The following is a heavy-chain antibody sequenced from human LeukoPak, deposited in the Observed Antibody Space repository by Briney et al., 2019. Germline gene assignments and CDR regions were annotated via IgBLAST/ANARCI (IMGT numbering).Heavy chain of an antibody. D-gene: IGHD3-16*02. CDR3: ARDGIMITFGGVIVDFDY. CDR1: GYTFTGYY. V-gene: IGHV1-2*02. J-gene: IGHJ4*02. CDR2: INPNSGGT. Sequence: ASVKVSCKASGYTFTGYYMHWVRQAPGQGLEWMGWINPNSGGTNYAQKFQGRVTMTRDTSISTAYMEPSRLRSDDTAVYYCARDGIMITFGGVIVDFDYWGQGTLVTVSS.